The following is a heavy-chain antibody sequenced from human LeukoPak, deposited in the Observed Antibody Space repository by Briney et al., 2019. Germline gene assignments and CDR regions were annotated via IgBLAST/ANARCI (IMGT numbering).Heavy chain of an antibody. D-gene: IGHD3-22*01. V-gene: IGHV5-51*01. J-gene: IGHJ4*02. CDR2: IYPGDSDT. CDR1: GYSFTSYW. Sequence: GESLKISCKGSGYSFTSYWIGWVRQMPGKGLEWMGIIYPGDSDTRYSPSFQGQVTISADNSISTAYLQWSSLKASDTAMYYCAISTDSSGYYDFWDYWGKGTLVTVSS. CDR3: AISTDSSGYYDFWDY.